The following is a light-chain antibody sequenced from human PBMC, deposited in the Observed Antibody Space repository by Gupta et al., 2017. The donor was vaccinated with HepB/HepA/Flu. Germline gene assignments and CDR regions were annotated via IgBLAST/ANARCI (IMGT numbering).Light chain of an antibody. V-gene: IGKV1-5*03. CDR3: QHDNSYSPT. CDR2: KAS. Sequence: DIQMTQSPSTLSASVGDRVTITCRASQSISSWLAWYQQKPGKAPKVLIYKASNLESGVPSRFSGSGSGTEFTLTISSLQPDDFATYYCQHDNSYSPTFGQGTKVEIK. J-gene: IGKJ1*01. CDR1: QSISSW.